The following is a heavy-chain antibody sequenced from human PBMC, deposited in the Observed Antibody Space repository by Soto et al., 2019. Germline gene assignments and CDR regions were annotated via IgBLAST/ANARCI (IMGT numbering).Heavy chain of an antibody. Sequence: SETLSLTCTVSGGSISTYYWSWIRQPAGKGLEWIGRIYASGSTNYNPSLKSRVTMSVATSKNQFSLKLSSVTAADTAVYYCARGGMVIIPTATAFDYWGQGTLVTAPQ. CDR1: GGSISTYY. CDR2: IYASGST. J-gene: IGHJ4*02. CDR3: ARGGMVIIPTATAFDY. V-gene: IGHV4-4*07. D-gene: IGHD2-2*01.